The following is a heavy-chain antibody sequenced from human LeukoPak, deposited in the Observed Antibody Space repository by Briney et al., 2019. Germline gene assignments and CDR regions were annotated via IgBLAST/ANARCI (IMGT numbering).Heavy chain of an antibody. J-gene: IGHJ4*02. CDR3: ARLLTGAAGTGFDY. CDR1: GGSISHYY. Sequence: PSETLSLTCTVSGGSISHYYWSWIRQPPGKGXXXXGYIYYSGSTNYNPSLKSRVTISVDTSTNQFSLKLSSVTAADTAVYYCARLLTGAAGTGFDYWGQGTLVTVSS. D-gene: IGHD6-13*01. V-gene: IGHV4-59*08. CDR2: IYYSGST.